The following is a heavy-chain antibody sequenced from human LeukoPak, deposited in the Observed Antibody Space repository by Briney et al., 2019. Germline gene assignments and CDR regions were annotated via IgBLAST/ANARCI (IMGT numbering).Heavy chain of an antibody. V-gene: IGHV3-74*01. Sequence: GGSLRLSCAASGFTFSSYWMHWVRQAPGKGLVWVSRISGDESSTSYADSVKGRFTISRDNAKNTLFLQMNSLRAEDTAVYYCATEGILQLAGYYFDYWGQGTLVTVSS. CDR1: GFTFSSYW. CDR3: ATEGILQLAGYYFDY. J-gene: IGHJ4*02. CDR2: ISGDESST. D-gene: IGHD6-13*01.